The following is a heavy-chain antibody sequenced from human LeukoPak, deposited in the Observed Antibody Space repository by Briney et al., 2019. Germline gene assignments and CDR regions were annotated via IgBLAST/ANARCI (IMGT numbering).Heavy chain of an antibody. CDR1: GFTVSSNY. J-gene: IGHJ3*02. CDR2: IYSGGST. V-gene: IGHV3-66*01. D-gene: IGHD6-19*01. CDR3: ARDRGGGWLHDAFDM. Sequence: GGSLRLSCAASGFTVSSNYMSWVRQAPGKGLEWVSVIYSGGSTYYADSVKGRFTISRDNSKNTLYLQMNSLRAEDTAVYYCARDRGGGWLHDAFDMWGQGTMVTVSS.